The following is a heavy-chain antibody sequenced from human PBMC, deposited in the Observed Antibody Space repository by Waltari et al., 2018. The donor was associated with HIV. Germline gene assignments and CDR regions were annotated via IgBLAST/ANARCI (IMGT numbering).Heavy chain of an antibody. CDR2: IDPSDSYT. Sequence: EVQLVQSGAEVKKPGESLRISCKGSGYSFTNYWIRWVRQMPGKGLEWMVRIDPSDSYTNYSPSFQGHVTISADKSISTAYLQWSSLKASDTAMYYCASTSSGSYTPDYWGQGTLVTVSS. J-gene: IGHJ4*02. D-gene: IGHD1-26*01. V-gene: IGHV5-10-1*01. CDR3: ASTSSGSYTPDY. CDR1: GYSFTNYW.